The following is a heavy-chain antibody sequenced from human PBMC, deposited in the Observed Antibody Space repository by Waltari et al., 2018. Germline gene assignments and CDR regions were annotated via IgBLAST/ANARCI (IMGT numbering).Heavy chain of an antibody. Sequence: VQLVQAEAEVKKPGATVKVSCMASGYTFTSYDMNWVRQAPGQRGEWKGWINAGYGNTKNSQKYQGGGTITRDASSSTAYMVLSSLRSEDTAVFYCAGLERLGGVDSPVLWGQGTLVTVSS. D-gene: IGHD1-1*01. CDR2: INAGYGNT. J-gene: IGHJ4*02. V-gene: IGHV1-3*01. CDR3: AGLERLGGVDSPVL. CDR1: GYTFTSYD.